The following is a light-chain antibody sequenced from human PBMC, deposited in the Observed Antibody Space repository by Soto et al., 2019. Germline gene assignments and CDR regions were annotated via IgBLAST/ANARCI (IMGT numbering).Light chain of an antibody. CDR1: SSDVGSHNF. CDR3: CSYTSSSTPYV. V-gene: IGLV2-14*02. Sequence: QSVLTQPASVSGSPGQSITISCTGTSSDVGSHNFVSWYQQRPGKAPKLMIFEVTKRPSGVSSRFSASKSGNTASLTISGVQAEDEADYYCCSYTSSSTPYVFGTGTKLTVL. J-gene: IGLJ1*01. CDR2: EVT.